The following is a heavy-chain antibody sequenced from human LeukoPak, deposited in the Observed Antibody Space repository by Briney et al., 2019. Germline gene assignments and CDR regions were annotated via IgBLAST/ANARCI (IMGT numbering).Heavy chain of an antibody. CDR1: GGSFSGYY. V-gene: IGHV4-34*01. Sequence: PSETLSLTCAVYGGSFSGYYWSWIRQPPGKGLEWIGEINHSGSTNYNPSLKSRVTISVDTSKNQFSLKLSSVTAADTAVYYCARGTVTHTYYYYYYMDVWGKGTRSPSP. CDR2: INHSGST. CDR3: ARGTVTHTYYYYYYMDV. D-gene: IGHD4-17*01. J-gene: IGHJ6*03.